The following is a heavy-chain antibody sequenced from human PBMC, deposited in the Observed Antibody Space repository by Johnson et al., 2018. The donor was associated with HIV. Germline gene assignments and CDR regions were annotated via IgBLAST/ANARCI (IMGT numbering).Heavy chain of an antibody. Sequence: QAQLVESGGGVVQPGRSLRLSCAASGFTFSSYAMHWVRQAPGKGLEWVAVISYDGSNKYYADSVKGRFTISRDNSKNTLYLQMNSLSAEDTALYYCAREPELELQFSHAFDFWGQGTMVSVSS. CDR1: GFTFSSYA. J-gene: IGHJ3*01. V-gene: IGHV3-30-3*01. D-gene: IGHD1-7*01. CDR3: AREPELELQFSHAFDF. CDR2: ISYDGSNK.